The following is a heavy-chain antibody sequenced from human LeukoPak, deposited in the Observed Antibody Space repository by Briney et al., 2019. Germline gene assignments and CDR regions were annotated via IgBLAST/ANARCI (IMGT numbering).Heavy chain of an antibody. Sequence: ASVKVSCKASGDTFTSYGISGVRQAPGQGLEWMGWISAYNGNTNYAQKLQGRVTMTTDTSTSTAYMELRSLRSDDTAVYYCARAPGLEPVTRVDYWGQGTLVTVSS. CDR1: GDTFTSYG. J-gene: IGHJ4*02. D-gene: IGHD1-1*01. CDR2: ISAYNGNT. CDR3: ARAPGLEPVTRVDY. V-gene: IGHV1-18*01.